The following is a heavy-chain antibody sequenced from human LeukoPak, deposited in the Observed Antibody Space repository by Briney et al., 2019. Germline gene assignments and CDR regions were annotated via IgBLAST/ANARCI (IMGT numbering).Heavy chain of an antibody. CDR2: INSEGSSK. V-gene: IGHV3-74*01. D-gene: IGHD6-13*01. Sequence: PGGSLRLSCAASGFTVSTNYMNWVRQAPGKGLVCVSRINSEGSSKIYPGSAKGRFSISRDNAQNLLSLQMNSLRAEDTAVYYCTREIPVGRQQLITLIYYWGQGFPGTVPS. CDR3: TREIPVGRQQLITLIYY. CDR1: GFTVSTNY. J-gene: IGHJ4*03.